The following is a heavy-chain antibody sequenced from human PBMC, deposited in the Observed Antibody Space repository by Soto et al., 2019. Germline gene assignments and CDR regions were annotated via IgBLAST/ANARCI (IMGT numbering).Heavy chain of an antibody. CDR3: ARLRICSGGICYFNGRDV. CDR1: GYSFTSYW. D-gene: IGHD2-15*01. Sequence: PGESLKISCKGSGYSFTSYWIGWVRQMPGKGLEWMGIIYPGDSDTRYSPSFQGQVTISADKSISTAYLQWSSLKASDTAMYYCARLRICSGGICYFNGRDVWGQGTTVTVSS. J-gene: IGHJ6*02. CDR2: IYPGDSDT. V-gene: IGHV5-51*01.